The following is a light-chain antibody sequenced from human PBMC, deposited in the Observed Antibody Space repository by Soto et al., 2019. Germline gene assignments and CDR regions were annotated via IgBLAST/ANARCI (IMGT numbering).Light chain of an antibody. CDR1: QSVSNN. CDR3: QQYNNWART. Sequence: EIVMTQSPATLSVSPGERATLSCRASQSVSNNLAWYQQKPGQAPRLLMYGASTRATGIPARFSGSGSGTEFTLTISSLQSADFAVYCCQQYNNWARTFGQGTKVEVK. J-gene: IGKJ1*01. V-gene: IGKV3-15*01. CDR2: GAS.